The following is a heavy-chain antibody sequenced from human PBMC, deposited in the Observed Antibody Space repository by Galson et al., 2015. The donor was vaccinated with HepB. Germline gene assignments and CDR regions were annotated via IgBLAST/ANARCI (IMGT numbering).Heavy chain of an antibody. J-gene: IGHJ6*03. Sequence: SVKVSCKASGYTFTGYYIYWVRQAPGQGLGWMGRINPKTGGTNYAQKFQGRVTMTRDTSISTAYMELRRLTSDDTAVFYCARVKIGAISGYFYMDVWGKGTTVTVSS. V-gene: IGHV1-2*06. CDR2: INPKTGGT. CDR3: ARVKIGAISGYFYMDV. D-gene: IGHD3-3*01. CDR1: GYTFTGYY.